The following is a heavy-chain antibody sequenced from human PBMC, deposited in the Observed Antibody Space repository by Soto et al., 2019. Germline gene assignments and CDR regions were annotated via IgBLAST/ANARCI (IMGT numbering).Heavy chain of an antibody. CDR2: ITSSGDRA. CDR3: ARDSFDN. J-gene: IGHJ4*02. Sequence: EVQLVESGGGLAQPGGSLRLSCVASGFTFSYYEMNWVRQAPGKGLEWISYITSSGDRAQYADSVKGRFTISRDNTKNLLYLQMTSLRAEDTGLYYCARDSFDNWGQGTLVTVSS. CDR1: GFTFSYYE. V-gene: IGHV3-48*03.